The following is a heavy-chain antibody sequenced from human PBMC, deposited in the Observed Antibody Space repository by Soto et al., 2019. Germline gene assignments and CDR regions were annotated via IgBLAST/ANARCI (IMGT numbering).Heavy chain of an antibody. V-gene: IGHV3-30*03. J-gene: IGHJ3*02. CDR2: ISDDGSNK. D-gene: IGHD5-12*01. CDR1: GFTFSSYG. CDR3: ARPFGGWLQSAFDI. Sequence: QVQLVESGGGVVQPGRSLRLSCAASGFTFSSYGMHWVRQAPGKGLEWVAVISDDGSNKYYADSVKGRFTISRDNSKNTLYLQMNSLRAEDTAVYYCARPFGGWLQSAFDIWGQGTMVTVSS.